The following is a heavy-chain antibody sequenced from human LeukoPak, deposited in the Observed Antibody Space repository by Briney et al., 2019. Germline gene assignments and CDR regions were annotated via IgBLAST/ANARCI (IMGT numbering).Heavy chain of an antibody. V-gene: IGHV4-59*08. CDR2: ISYSANT. CDR1: GGSISSYY. D-gene: IGHD1-26*01. CDR3: ARHNSGSYYPVAY. J-gene: IGHJ4*02. Sequence: SETLSLTCTVSGGSISSYYWSWIRQPPGKGLECIGYISYSANTNYNPSLKSRVTISVDTSKNRLSLKLSSVTAADTAVYYCARHNSGSYYPVAYWGQGTLVTVSS.